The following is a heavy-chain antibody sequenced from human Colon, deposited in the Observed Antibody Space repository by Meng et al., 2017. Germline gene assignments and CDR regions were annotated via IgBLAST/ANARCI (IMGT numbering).Heavy chain of an antibody. J-gene: IGHJ4*02. CDR1: GGSISSSNW. CDR3: ASGRKYCSSTSCYGQFDY. CDR2: IYHSGST. V-gene: IGHV4-4*02. Sequence: LHESGPRLVKPSRTLSLTCPVSGGSISSSNWWSWVRQPPGKGLEWIGEIYHSGSTNYNPSLKSRVTISVDKSKNQFSLKLSSVTAADTAVYYCASGRKYCSSTSCYGQFDYWGQGTLVTVSS. D-gene: IGHD2-2*01.